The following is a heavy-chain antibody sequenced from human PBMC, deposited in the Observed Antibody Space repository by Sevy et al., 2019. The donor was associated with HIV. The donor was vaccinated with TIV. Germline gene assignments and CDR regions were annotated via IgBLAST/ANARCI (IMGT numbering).Heavy chain of an antibody. CDR1: GFTFSSYA. CDR3: AKPSDYGDFGY. Sequence: GGSLRLSCTASGFTFSSYAMSWVRQAPGKGLEWVSAISGSGGSTYYADSVKGRFTISRDNSKNTLYLQMNSLRAEDTAVYYCAKPSDYGDFGYWGQGTLVTVSS. J-gene: IGHJ4*02. V-gene: IGHV3-23*01. D-gene: IGHD4-17*01. CDR2: ISGSGGST.